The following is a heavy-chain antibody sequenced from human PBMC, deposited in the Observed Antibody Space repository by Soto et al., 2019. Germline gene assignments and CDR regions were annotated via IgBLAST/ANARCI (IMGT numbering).Heavy chain of an antibody. J-gene: IGHJ4*02. CDR1: GFTFTSSA. CDR3: AEEAMATILLDY. CDR2: IVVGSGNT. Sequence: SVKVSCKASGFTFTSSAVQWVRQARGQRLEWIGWIVVGSGNTNYAQKFQERVTITRDMSTSTAYMELSSLRSEDTAVYYCAEEAMATILLDYWGQGTLVTVSS. V-gene: IGHV1-58*01. D-gene: IGHD5-12*01.